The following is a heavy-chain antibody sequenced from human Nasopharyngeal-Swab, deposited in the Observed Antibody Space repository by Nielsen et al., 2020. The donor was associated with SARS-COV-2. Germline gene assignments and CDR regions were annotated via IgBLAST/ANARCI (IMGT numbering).Heavy chain of an antibody. D-gene: IGHD1-1*01. CDR2: IYHSGTT. CDR1: GGSFTSGLW. V-gene: IGHV4-4*02. CDR3: ARGSGDRWNSWQLDDY. Sequence: SETLSLTCAVSGGSFTSGLWLTWVRQPPGKGPEWIGEIYHSGTTNYNPSLKSRVTITVDTSKNQFSLKLTSVTAAATAVYYWARGSGDRWNSWQLDDYWGRGTLVTVSS. J-gene: IGHJ4*02.